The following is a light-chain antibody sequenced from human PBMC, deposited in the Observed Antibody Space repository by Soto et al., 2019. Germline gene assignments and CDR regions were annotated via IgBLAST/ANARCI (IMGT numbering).Light chain of an antibody. Sequence: EIVLTQSPSTLSSSQGERSTFSCRASQSGSSDLAWYQQKPGQAPRLLIYDASNRATGIPARFSGSGSGTDFTLTISSLEPEDFAVYYCQQRSNWPPITFGQGRRLEIK. CDR2: DAS. V-gene: IGKV3-11*01. CDR3: QQRSNWPPIT. J-gene: IGKJ5*01. CDR1: QSGSSD.